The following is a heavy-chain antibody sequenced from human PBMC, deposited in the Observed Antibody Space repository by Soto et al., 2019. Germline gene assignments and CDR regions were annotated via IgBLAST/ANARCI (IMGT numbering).Heavy chain of an antibody. V-gene: IGHV4-39*01. CDR2: IYYSGST. J-gene: IGHJ4*02. D-gene: IGHD1-26*01. Sequence: SETLSLTCTVAGGSISSSSYYWGWIRQPPGKGLEWIGSIYYSGSTYYNPSLKSRVTISVDTSKNQFSLKLSSVTAADTAVYYCATQGGSYYTAIDYWGQGTLVTVSS. CDR1: GGSISSSSYY. CDR3: ATQGGSYYTAIDY.